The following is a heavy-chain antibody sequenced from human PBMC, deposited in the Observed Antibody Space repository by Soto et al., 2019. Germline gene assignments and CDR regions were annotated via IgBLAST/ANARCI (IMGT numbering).Heavy chain of an antibody. Sequence: QVQLVQSGAEVKKPGSSVKVTCKASGAIFSSNAISWVRQAPGQGLEWMGGILPIFGRTNYAQKFQGRVTITADESTRTAYMELSSLKSEDTAVYYCATGGRGYSYAPRFYFDTGAREPWSPSPQ. CDR1: GAIFSSNA. D-gene: IGHD5-18*01. V-gene: IGHV1-69*01. CDR2: ILPIFGRT. J-gene: IGHJ4*02. CDR3: ATGGRGYSYAPRFYFDT.